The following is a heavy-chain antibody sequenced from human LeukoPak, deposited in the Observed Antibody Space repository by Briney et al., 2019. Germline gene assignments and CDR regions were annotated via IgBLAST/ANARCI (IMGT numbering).Heavy chain of an antibody. J-gene: IGHJ5*02. CDR2: IYSSGST. D-gene: IGHD3-10*01. CDR1: GISISSGPYY. Sequence: PSQTLSLTCTVSGISISSGPYYWSWIRQPAGKGLEWIGRIYSSGSTNYNPSLRSRVTISVDTSTNQFSLKLRSVTAADTAVYYCAREGLNMVRGVIPKEAWGWFDPWGQGTLVTVSS. CDR3: AREGLNMVRGVIPKEAWGWFDP. V-gene: IGHV4-61*02.